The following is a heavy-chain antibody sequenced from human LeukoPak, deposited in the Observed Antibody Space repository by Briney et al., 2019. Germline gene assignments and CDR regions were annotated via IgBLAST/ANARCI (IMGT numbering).Heavy chain of an antibody. CDR2: IGRGGTT. J-gene: IGHJ4*02. V-gene: IGHV3-23*01. Sequence: PGGSLRLSCAGSGLTFSSYAMSWIRQAPEKGLEWVSAIGRGGTTYYPDSVKGRFTISRDNSKNTLFLQMNSLRADDTAVYFCARGSYGDYDYWGQGTLVTVSS. CDR1: GLTFSSYA. CDR3: ARGSYGDYDY. D-gene: IGHD4-17*01.